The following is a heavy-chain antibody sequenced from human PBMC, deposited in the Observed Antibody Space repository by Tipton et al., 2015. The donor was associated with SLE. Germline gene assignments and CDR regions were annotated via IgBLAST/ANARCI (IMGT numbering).Heavy chain of an antibody. D-gene: IGHD1-26*01. CDR3: ARHREDFDY. CDR1: GGSISSSSYY. Sequence: TLSLTCTVSGGSISSSSYYWGWIRQPPGKGLEWIGSIYYSGSTYYNPSLKSRVTISVDTSKNQFSLKLSSVTAADTAVYYCARHREDFDYWGQGTLVTVSS. V-gene: IGHV4-39*07. J-gene: IGHJ4*02. CDR2: IYYSGST.